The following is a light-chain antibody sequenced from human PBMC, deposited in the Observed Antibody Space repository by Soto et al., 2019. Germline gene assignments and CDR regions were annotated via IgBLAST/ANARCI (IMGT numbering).Light chain of an antibody. J-gene: IGKJ2*01. CDR1: QSVLYSSNNKNY. CDR2: WAS. V-gene: IGKV4-1*01. CDR3: QQYYSTPNT. Sequence: DIVMTQSPDSLAVSLGERATINCKYSQSVLYSSNNKNYLAWYQQKPGQPPKLLIYWASTRESGVPDRFSGSGSGTEFTLTISSLQAEDVAVSYCQQYYSTPNTFGQGTKLDIK.